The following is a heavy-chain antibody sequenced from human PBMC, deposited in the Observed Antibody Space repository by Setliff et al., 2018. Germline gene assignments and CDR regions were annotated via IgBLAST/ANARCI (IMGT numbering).Heavy chain of an antibody. CDR2: IHMSGGPI. CDR3: ARTCSGSGCYAGLES. CDR1: GFTLSSYE. D-gene: IGHD2-15*01. J-gene: IGHJ4*02. V-gene: IGHV3-48*03. Sequence: SLRLSCAASGFTLSSYEMNWVRQAPGKGLEWVSYIHMSGGPIFYADSVRGRFTISRDNSKNTLYLQMNSLKPEDTAVYYCARTCSGSGCYAGLESWGQGTPVTVSS.